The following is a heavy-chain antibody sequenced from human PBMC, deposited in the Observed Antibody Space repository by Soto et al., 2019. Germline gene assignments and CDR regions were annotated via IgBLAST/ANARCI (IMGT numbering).Heavy chain of an antibody. D-gene: IGHD6-13*01. CDR1: GFTFSSYS. V-gene: IGHV3-21*01. J-gene: IGHJ3*02. CDR3: ARDQGYSSSWSDAFDI. CDR2: ISSSSSYI. Sequence: PGGSLRLSCAASGFTFSSYSMNWVRQAPGKGLEWVSSISSSSSYIYYADSVKGRFTISRDNAKNSLYLQMNSLRAEGTAVYYCARDQGYSSSWSDAFDIWGQGTMVTVSS.